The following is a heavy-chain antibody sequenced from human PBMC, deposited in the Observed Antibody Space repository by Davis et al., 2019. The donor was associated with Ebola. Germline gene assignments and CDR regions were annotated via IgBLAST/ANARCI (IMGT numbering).Heavy chain of an antibody. D-gene: IGHD4-17*01. CDR2: IYYSGST. CDR1: GGSISSHY. V-gene: IGHV4-59*11. CDR3: ARENGDYGEDWFDP. J-gene: IGHJ5*02. Sequence: PSETLSLTCTVSGGSISSHYWNWIRQPPGKGLEWIGYIYYSGSTNYNPSLKSRVTISVDTSKNQFSLKLSSVTAADTAVYYCARENGDYGEDWFDPWGQGTLVTVSS.